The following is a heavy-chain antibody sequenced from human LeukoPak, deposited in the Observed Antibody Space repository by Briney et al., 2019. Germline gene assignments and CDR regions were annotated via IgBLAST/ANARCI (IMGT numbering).Heavy chain of an antibody. D-gene: IGHD5-12*01. V-gene: IGHV4-34*01. CDR3: ARGLRGYSGYACFDY. CDR1: GGSFSGYY. CDR2: LNHSGST. Sequence: SETLSLTCAVYGGSFSGYYWSWIRQPPGKGLEWIGELNHSGSTNYNPSLKSRVTISVDTSKNQFSLKLSFVTAADTAVYYCARGLRGYSGYACFDYWGQGTLVTVSS. J-gene: IGHJ4*02.